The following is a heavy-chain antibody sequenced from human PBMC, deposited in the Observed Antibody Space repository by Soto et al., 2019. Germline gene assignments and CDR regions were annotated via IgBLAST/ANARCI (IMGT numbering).Heavy chain of an antibody. J-gene: IGHJ4*02. D-gene: IGHD2-2*01. CDR3: ARSYCSSTSCYRYFDY. Sequence: GASVKVSCKASGGTFSIYAISWVRQAPGQGLEWMGGINPNSGGTNYAQKFQGWVTMTGDTSISTAYMELSRLRSDDTAVYYCARSYCSSTSCYRYFDYWGQGTLVTVSS. V-gene: IGHV1-2*04. CDR2: INPNSGGT. CDR1: GGTFSIYA.